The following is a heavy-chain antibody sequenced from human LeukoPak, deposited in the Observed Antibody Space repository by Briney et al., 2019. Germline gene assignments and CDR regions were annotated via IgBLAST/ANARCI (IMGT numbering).Heavy chain of an antibody. Sequence: SSETLSLTCTVSGGSISSYYWSWIRQPPGKGLEWIGYIYYSGSTNYNPSLKSRVTISVDTSKNQFSLKLSSVTAADTAVYYYARGRSYWYFDLWGRGTLVTVSS. CDR3: ARGRSYWYFDL. CDR1: GGSISSYY. J-gene: IGHJ2*01. V-gene: IGHV4-59*01. CDR2: IYYSGST.